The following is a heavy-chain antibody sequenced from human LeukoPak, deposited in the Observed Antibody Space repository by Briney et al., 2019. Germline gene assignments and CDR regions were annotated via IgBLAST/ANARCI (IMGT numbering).Heavy chain of an antibody. CDR1: GGTFSSYT. J-gene: IGHJ4*02. CDR2: TIPILGIA. V-gene: IGHV1-69*02. Sequence: SVKVSCKASGGTFSSYTISWVRQAPGQGLEWMGRTIPILGIANYAQKFQGRVTITADKSTSTAYMELSSLRSEDTAVYYCARVSTMVRGVIEDYWGQGTLVTVSS. CDR3: ARVSTMVRGVIEDY. D-gene: IGHD3-10*01.